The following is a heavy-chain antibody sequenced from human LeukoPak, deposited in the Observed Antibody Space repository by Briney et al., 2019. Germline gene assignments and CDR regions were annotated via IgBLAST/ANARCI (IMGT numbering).Heavy chain of an antibody. D-gene: IGHD3-22*01. J-gene: IGHJ4*02. CDR3: ARGREYDSSGYPFAY. Sequence: GGSLRLSCAASGFTVSSNYMSWVRQAPGKGLEWVSVMYRGGGTYYADSVKGRFTISRDNSKNTVDLQMNSLRVEDTAVYYCARGREYDSSGYPFAYWGQGTLVTVSS. V-gene: IGHV3-53*01. CDR2: MYRGGGT. CDR1: GFTVSSNY.